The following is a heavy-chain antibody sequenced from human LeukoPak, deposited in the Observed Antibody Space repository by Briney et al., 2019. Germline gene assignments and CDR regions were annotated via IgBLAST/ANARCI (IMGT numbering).Heavy chain of an antibody. V-gene: IGHV1-2*02. CDR1: EYTFTGYY. Sequence: ASVKVSCKASEYTFTGYYMHWVRQAPGQGLEWMGWINPNSGGTNYAQKFQGRVTMTRDTSISTAYMELSRLRSDDTAVYYCARVARFLEWLPSFDYWGQGTLVTVSS. CDR2: INPNSGGT. D-gene: IGHD3-3*01. J-gene: IGHJ4*02. CDR3: ARVARFLEWLPSFDY.